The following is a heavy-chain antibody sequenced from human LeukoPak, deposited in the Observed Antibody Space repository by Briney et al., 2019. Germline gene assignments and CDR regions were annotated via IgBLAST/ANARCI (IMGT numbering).Heavy chain of an antibody. CDR1: GFTFSSYA. V-gene: IGHV3-23*01. J-gene: IGHJ4*02. D-gene: IGHD6-13*01. CDR3: ARGSSSWFGEGNFDY. Sequence: GGSLRLSCAASGFTFSSYAMSSVRQAPGKGLDWVSAISGSGGITYYADSVKGRFTISRDNSKNTLYLQMNSLRAEDTAVYYCARGSSSWFGEGNFDYWGQGTLVTVSS. CDR2: ISGSGGIT.